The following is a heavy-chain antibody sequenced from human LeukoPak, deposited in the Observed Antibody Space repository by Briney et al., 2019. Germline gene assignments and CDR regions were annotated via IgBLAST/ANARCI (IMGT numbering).Heavy chain of an antibody. CDR1: GYTLSELS. CDR3: ATGYPIHY. D-gene: IGHD1-1*01. J-gene: IGHJ4*02. CDR2: FDPEEGET. Sequence: ASVKVSCKISGYTLSELSMHWVRQAPGKGLEWMGGFDPEEGETVYAQKFLGRVTMTEDRSTDTAYMELNRLRSEDTAVYYCATGYPIHYWGRGALLTVSS. V-gene: IGHV1-24*01.